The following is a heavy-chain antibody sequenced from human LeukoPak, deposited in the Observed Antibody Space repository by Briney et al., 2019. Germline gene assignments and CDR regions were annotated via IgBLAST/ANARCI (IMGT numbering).Heavy chain of an antibody. Sequence: SETLSLTCTVSGGSISSYYWSWIRQPPGKGLEWIGYIYYSGNTNYNPSLKSRVTISVDTSKNQFSLRLSSVTAADTAVYYCARSYSGGGSCGAFDIWGQGTMVTVSS. V-gene: IGHV4-59*01. CDR3: ARSYSGGGSCGAFDI. CDR1: GGSISSYY. J-gene: IGHJ3*02. CDR2: IYYSGNT. D-gene: IGHD2-15*01.